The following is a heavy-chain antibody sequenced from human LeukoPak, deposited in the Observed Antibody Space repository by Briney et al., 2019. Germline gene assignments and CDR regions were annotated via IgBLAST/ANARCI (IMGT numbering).Heavy chain of an antibody. CDR2: IYYSGST. D-gene: IGHD2-2*01. Sequence: SETLSLTCTVSGDSISSSSYYWGWIRQPPGKGLEWIGSIYYSGSTYYNPSLKSRVTISVDTSKNQLSLKLSSVTAADTAVYYCARRYPYCSSTSCYPLPYFDYWGQGTLVTVSS. CDR3: ARRYPYCSSTSCYPLPYFDY. V-gene: IGHV4-39*01. CDR1: GDSISSSSYY. J-gene: IGHJ4*02.